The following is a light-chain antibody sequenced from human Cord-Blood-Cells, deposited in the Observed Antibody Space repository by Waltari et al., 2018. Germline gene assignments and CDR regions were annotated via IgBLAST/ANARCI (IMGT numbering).Light chain of an antibody. CDR1: QSVSSY. V-gene: IGKV3-11*01. CDR2: DAS. CDR3: QQRSNWPLT. J-gene: IGKJ4*01. Sequence: EIVLTQSPATLSLSPGERATLSCRASQSVSSYLAWYQQTPGQAPRLLIYDASNRATGIPARFSGSGSGTDFTLTIRSLEPEDFAVYYCQQRSNWPLTFGGGTKVEIK.